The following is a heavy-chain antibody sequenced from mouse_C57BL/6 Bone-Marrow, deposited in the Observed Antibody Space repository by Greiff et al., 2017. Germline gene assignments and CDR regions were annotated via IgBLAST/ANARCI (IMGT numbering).Heavy chain of an antibody. CDR3: ARHYGSREAWFAY. CDR2: ISNGGGST. CDR1: GFTFSDYY. J-gene: IGHJ3*01. Sequence: EVMLVESGGGLVQPGGSLKLSCAASGFTFSDYYMYWVRQTPEKRLEWVAYISNGGGSTYYPDTVKGRFTISRDNATNTLYLQMSRLKSEDTAMYYCARHYGSREAWFAYWGQGTLVTVSA. V-gene: IGHV5-12*01. D-gene: IGHD1-1*01.